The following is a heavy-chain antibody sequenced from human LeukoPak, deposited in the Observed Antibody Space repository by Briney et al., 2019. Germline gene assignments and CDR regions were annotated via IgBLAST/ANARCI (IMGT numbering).Heavy chain of an antibody. D-gene: IGHD3-16*01. J-gene: IGHJ4*02. CDR2: ISGSGGST. Sequence: PGGSLRLSCAACGFTFSSYAMSWVRQAPGKGLEWVSAISGSGGSTYYADSVKGRFTISRDNSKNTLYLQMNSLRAEDTAVYYCAKDSVGSLGLRGAFGYWGQGTLVTVSS. V-gene: IGHV3-23*01. CDR3: AKDSVGSLGLRGAFGY. CDR1: GFTFSSYA.